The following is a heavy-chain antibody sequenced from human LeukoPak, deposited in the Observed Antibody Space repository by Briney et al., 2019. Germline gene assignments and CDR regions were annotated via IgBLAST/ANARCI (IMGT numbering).Heavy chain of an antibody. CDR3: ARLGVVVPAAIGGYYYGMDV. Sequence: GESLQISCKGSGYSFTSYWISWVRQMPGKGLEWMGRIDPSDSYTNYSPSFQGHVTISADKSISTAYLQWSSLKASDTAMYYCARLGVVVPAAIGGYYYGMDVWGQGTTVTVSS. V-gene: IGHV5-10-1*01. J-gene: IGHJ6*02. CDR2: IDPSDSYT. CDR1: GYSFTSYW. D-gene: IGHD2-2*01.